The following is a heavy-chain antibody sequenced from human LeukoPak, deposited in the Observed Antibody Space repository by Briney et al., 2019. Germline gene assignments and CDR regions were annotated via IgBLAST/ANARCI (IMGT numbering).Heavy chain of an antibody. V-gene: IGHV1-8*01. CDR1: GYTFTGYD. CDR3: ARGRVDTAMDHVFDY. D-gene: IGHD5-18*01. J-gene: IGHJ4*02. CDR2: MNPNSGNT. Sequence: ASVKVSCKASGYTFTGYDINWVRQATGQGLEWMGWMNPNSGNTGYAQKFQGRVTMTRNTSISTAYMELSSLGSEDTAVYYCARGRVDTAMDHVFDYWGQGTLVTVSS.